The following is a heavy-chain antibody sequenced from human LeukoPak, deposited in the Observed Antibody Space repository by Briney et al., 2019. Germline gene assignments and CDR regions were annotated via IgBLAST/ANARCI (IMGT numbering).Heavy chain of an antibody. CDR1: GFTVSTYY. V-gene: IGHV3-66*01. CDR2: IYSGGTT. Sequence: GGSLRLSCAASGFTVSTYYMTWVRRAPGKGLEWVSIIYSGGTTSYADSVRGRFTISRDNSKNTVYLQMNSLRADDTAVYYCARAEQWLAFDSWGQGTLVTVSS. J-gene: IGHJ4*02. D-gene: IGHD6-19*01. CDR3: ARAEQWLAFDS.